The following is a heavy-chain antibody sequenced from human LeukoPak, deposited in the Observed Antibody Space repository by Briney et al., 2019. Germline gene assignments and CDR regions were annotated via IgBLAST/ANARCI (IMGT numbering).Heavy chain of an antibody. V-gene: IGHV7-4-1*02. Sequence: GGSLRLSCAASGFAFTSYAMNWVRQAPGQGLDWMGWINTNTGNPTYAQGFTGRFVFSLDTSVSTAYLQISSLKAEDTAVYYCARDPKAYCGGDCSEWDNWFDPWGQGTLVTVSS. CDR3: ARDPKAYCGGDCSEWDNWFDP. D-gene: IGHD2-21*02. CDR2: INTNTGNP. CDR1: GFAFTSYA. J-gene: IGHJ5*02.